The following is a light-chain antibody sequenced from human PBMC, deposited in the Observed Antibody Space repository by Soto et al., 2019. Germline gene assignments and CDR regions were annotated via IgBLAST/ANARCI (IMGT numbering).Light chain of an antibody. CDR1: QSISTF. CDR3: QQSFSSPRA. J-gene: IGKJ1*01. Sequence: DIQMTQSPSSLSASVGDRVTITCRASQSISTFLNWYQQKPGNAPKSLIYAASNLQNGVPSRFSGHGSGDDFTLTLSNLQPEDFATYYCQQSFSSPRAFGPRNKVDIK. V-gene: IGKV1-39*01. CDR2: AAS.